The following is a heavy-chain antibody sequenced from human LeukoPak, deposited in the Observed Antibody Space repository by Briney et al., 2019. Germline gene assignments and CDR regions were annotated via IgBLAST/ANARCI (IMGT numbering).Heavy chain of an antibody. Sequence: SETLSLTCAVYGGSFSGYYWSWIRQPPGKGLEWIGEINHSGSTNYNPSLKSRVTISVDTSKNQFSLKPSSVTAADTAVYYCASSITMVRGVKENWFDPWGQGTLVTVSS. CDR1: GGSFSGYY. CDR3: ASSITMVRGVKENWFDP. D-gene: IGHD3-10*01. CDR2: INHSGST. V-gene: IGHV4-34*01. J-gene: IGHJ5*02.